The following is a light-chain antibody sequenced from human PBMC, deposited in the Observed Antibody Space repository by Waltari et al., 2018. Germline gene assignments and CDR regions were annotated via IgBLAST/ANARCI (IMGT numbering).Light chain of an antibody. CDR3: QQFYTTPPT. V-gene: IGKV1-39*01. Sequence: DIQMTRSPSSLSASVGDRVTITCRASRTITIYLNWYQQKPGKAPKLLIYTASTLQPGVPSRFSGSGSGTDFTLTISSLQAEDVAVYYCQQFYTTPPTFGQGTKVEIK. CDR1: RTITIY. J-gene: IGKJ1*01. CDR2: TAS.